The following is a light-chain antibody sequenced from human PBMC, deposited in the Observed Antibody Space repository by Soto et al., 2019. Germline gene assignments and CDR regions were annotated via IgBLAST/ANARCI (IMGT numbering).Light chain of an antibody. CDR3: SSYTSSSTLV. J-gene: IGLJ3*02. Sequence: CALTQPASVSGSPGQSITISCTGTSSDVGGYNYVSWYQQHPGKAPKLMIYDVSNRPSGVSNRFSGSKSGNTASLTISGLQAADEADYYCSSYTSSSTLVFGGGTKVTVL. V-gene: IGLV2-14*01. CDR1: SSDVGGYNY. CDR2: DVS.